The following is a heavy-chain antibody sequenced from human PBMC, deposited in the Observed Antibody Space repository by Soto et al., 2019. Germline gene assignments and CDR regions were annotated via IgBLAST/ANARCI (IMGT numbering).Heavy chain of an antibody. V-gene: IGHV5-51*01. Sequence: PGESLKISCKGSGYIFSTSWIAWVRRTPGKGLEWMGIIYPGDSDARYTPSFQGQVTISADKSISTAYLQWSSLKASDTAMYYCARLGYTAAFDIWGQGTMVTVSS. CDR1: GYIFSTSW. CDR3: ARLGYTAAFDI. D-gene: IGHD1-1*01. CDR2: IYPGDSDA. J-gene: IGHJ3*02.